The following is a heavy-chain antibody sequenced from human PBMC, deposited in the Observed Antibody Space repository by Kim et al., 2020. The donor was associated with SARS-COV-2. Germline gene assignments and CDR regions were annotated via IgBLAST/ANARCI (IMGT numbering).Heavy chain of an antibody. Sequence: GGSLRLSCTASGFTLSSYYMVWVRQSPGKGLEWVASVSTNDYYKYYGDSVKGRFTISRDNARNSPFLQMDSLSARDTAVYFCARSPWTGASTYFDSWGQG. D-gene: IGHD3-10*01. CDR1: GFTLSSYY. CDR2: VSTNDYYK. J-gene: IGHJ4*02. V-gene: IGHV3-21*01. CDR3: ARSPWTGASTYFDS.